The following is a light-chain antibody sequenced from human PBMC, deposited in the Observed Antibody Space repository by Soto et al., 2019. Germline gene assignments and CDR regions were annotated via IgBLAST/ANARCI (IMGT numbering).Light chain of an antibody. V-gene: IGKV3-20*01. J-gene: IGKJ5*01. CDR1: QSVSSSY. CDR3: QHYRFSPIT. CDR2: GAS. Sequence: EIVLTQSPGTLSLSPGDRATLSCRASQSVSSSYLAWYQQKPGQAPRLLIYGASNRATGIPDSFSGSGSGTDFTLTISRLDPEDFAVYYCQHYRFSPITFGQGTRLDIK.